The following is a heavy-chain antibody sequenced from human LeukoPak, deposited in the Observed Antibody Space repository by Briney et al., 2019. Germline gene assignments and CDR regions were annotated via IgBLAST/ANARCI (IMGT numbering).Heavy chain of an antibody. V-gene: IGHV1-69*13. CDR2: IIPIFGTA. CDR1: GGTFSSYA. CDR3: ARGYCSSTSCYPGRGYYYYMDV. D-gene: IGHD2-2*01. Sequence: ASVKVSCKASGGTFSSYAISWVRQAPGQGLEWMGGIIPIFGTANYAQKFQGRVTITADESTSTAYMELSSLRSEDTAVYYCARGYCSSTSCYPGRGYYYYMDVWGKGTTVTVSS. J-gene: IGHJ6*03.